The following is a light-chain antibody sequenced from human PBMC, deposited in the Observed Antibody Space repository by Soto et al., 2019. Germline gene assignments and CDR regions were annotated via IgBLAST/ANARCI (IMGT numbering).Light chain of an antibody. CDR3: HQRVTWPGT. CDR1: QNINNY. V-gene: IGKV3-11*01. CDR2: DAS. Sequence: EIELTQSPATLSLSPGERATLSCRASQNINNYLAWYQQKPGQTPRLLIYDASTSATDIPARFSGSGSGTDFTLTISGLEPEDFAFYYCHQRVTWPGTFGGGTKVEIK. J-gene: IGKJ4*01.